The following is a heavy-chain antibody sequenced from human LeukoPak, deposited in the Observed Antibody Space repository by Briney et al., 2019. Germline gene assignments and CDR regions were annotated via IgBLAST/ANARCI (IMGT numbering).Heavy chain of an antibody. J-gene: IGHJ4*02. CDR2: INHNGST. Sequence: PSETLSLTCAVYGGSFSGYYWSWIRQPPGKGLEWIGEINHNGSTNYNPSLKSRVTISVDTSKNQFSLKLTSVTAADTAVYYCARAPPPGATAFGVVDYWGQGTQVTVSS. CDR1: GGSFSGYY. V-gene: IGHV4-34*01. CDR3: ARAPPPGATAFGVVDY. D-gene: IGHD3-16*01.